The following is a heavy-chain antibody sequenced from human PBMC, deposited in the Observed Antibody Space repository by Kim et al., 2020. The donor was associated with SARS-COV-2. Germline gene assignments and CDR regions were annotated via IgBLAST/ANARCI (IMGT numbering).Heavy chain of an antibody. J-gene: IGHJ6*02. CDR2: IYYSGST. CDR1: GGSISSYY. D-gene: IGHD4-17*01. CDR3: ARDPHGRAVNDYGDYVNYYYYGMDV. V-gene: IGHV4-59*01. Sequence: SETLSLTCTVSGGSISSYYWSWIRQPPGKGLEWIGYIYYSGSTNYNPSLKSRVTISVDTSKNQFSLKLSSVTAADTAVYYCARDPHGRAVNDYGDYVNYYYYGMDVWGQGTTVTVSS.